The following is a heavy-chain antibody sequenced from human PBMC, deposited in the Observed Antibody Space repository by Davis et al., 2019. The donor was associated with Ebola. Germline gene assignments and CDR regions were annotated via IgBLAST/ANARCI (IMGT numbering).Heavy chain of an antibody. CDR3: ARPPWD. Sequence: GSLRLSCAVSGYSIINSNLWSWVRQSPGKGLEWIGEVHHSGSTDYNPSFKSRVTISVDKSKNQFSLKLSSVTAADTAVYYCARPPWDWGQGTLVTVSS. V-gene: IGHV4-4*02. CDR1: GYSIINSNL. D-gene: IGHD1-26*01. J-gene: IGHJ4*02. CDR2: VHHSGST.